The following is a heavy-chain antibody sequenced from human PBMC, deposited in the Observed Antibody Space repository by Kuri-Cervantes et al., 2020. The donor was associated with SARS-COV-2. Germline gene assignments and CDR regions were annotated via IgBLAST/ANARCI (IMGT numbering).Heavy chain of an antibody. J-gene: IGHJ4*02. D-gene: IGHD3-16*02. CDR2: ISYSGST. Sequence: CSVFISNFYWSWIRQPPGKGPEWIGFISYSGSTTYNPSLRSRVAISVDTSKNQFSLNVSSMTAADTAVYYCVRTEGVVDNSYFDYWGQGTLVTVSS. CDR1: SVFISNFY. CDR3: VRTEGVVDNSYFDY. V-gene: IGHV4-59*01.